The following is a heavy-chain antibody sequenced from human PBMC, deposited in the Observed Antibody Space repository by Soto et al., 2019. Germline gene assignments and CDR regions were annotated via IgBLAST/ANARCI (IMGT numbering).Heavy chain of an antibody. V-gene: IGHV3-48*04. CDR3: ASLVGPPPDAFDI. CDR2: ITGISNTI. J-gene: IGHJ3*02. D-gene: IGHD2-15*01. Sequence: LRLSCEASGFSFRSYSMSWVRQAPGKGLEWISYITGISNTIYYADSVKGRFTISRDNAKNSLYLQMNSLRAEDTAVYYCASLVGPPPDAFDIWGQGTMVTVSS. CDR1: GFSFRSYS.